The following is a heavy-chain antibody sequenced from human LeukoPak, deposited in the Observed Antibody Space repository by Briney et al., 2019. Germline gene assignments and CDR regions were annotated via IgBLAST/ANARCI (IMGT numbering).Heavy chain of an antibody. CDR2: ISFDRTNT. D-gene: IGHD5-18*01. CDR1: GFTFSSHG. V-gene: IGHV3-30*03. Sequence: GGSLRLSCAASGFTFSSHGMHWVRQAPGKGLEWVAVISFDRTNTFYTGSVKGRFTISRDNSKNTLYLQMDSLRAEDTAVYYCARDLAVDTVMVNNCFDPWGQGTLVTVSS. J-gene: IGHJ5*02. CDR3: ARDLAVDTVMVNNCFDP.